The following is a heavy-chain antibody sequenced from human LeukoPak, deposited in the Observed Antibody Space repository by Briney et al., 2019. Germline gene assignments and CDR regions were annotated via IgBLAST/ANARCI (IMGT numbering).Heavy chain of an antibody. D-gene: IGHD3-10*01. J-gene: IGHJ4*02. CDR3: ARPNEISWSHYGSGRYFDY. V-gene: IGHV3-48*03. CDR1: GFTFSSYD. Sequence: PGGSLRLSCAASGFTFSSYDMNWVRQAPGKGLEWVSYISSSGSTIYYADSVKGRFTTSRDNAKNSLYLQMNSLRAEDTAVYYCARPNEISWSHYGSGRYFDYWGQGTLVTVSS. CDR2: ISSSGSTI.